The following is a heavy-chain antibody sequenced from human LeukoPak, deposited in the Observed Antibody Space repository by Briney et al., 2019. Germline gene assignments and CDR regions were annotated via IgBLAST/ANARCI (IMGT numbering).Heavy chain of an antibody. V-gene: IGHV3-23*01. Sequence: SGGSLRLSCAASGFTFSTYEMNWVRQAPGKGLEWVSTISGGGGSTYYADSVKGRFTISRDNSKNTLYLQMNSLRADDTAVYYCAIEGYWGQGTLVTVSS. J-gene: IGHJ4*02. CDR3: AIEGY. CDR2: ISGGGGST. CDR1: GFTFSTYE.